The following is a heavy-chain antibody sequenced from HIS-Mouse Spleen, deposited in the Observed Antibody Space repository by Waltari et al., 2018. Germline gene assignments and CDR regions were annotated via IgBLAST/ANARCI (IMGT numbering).Heavy chain of an antibody. Sequence: QVQLQESGPGLVKPSETLSLTCTVAGYSISSGYSWGWIRQPPGKGLEWIGSIYHSGSTYYNPSLKSRVTISVDTSKNQFSLKLSSVTAADTAVYYCAREGLTTVTTKAFDIWGQGTMVTVSS. CDR1: GYSISSGYS. CDR3: AREGLTTVTTKAFDI. J-gene: IGHJ3*02. CDR2: IYHSGST. V-gene: IGHV4-38-2*02. D-gene: IGHD4-4*01.